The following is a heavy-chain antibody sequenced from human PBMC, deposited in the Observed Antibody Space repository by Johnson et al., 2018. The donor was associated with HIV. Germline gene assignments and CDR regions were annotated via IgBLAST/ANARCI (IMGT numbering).Heavy chain of an antibody. Sequence: VQLVESGGGVVQPGRSLRLSCAASGFTFSSYAMHWVRQAPGKGLEWVAVISNDGSNKYYADSVKGRFTISRDNSKNTLYLQMNSLRAEDTAVYYCARDDLGNPFSSYDAFDIWGQGTMVTVSS. CDR2: ISNDGSNK. D-gene: IGHD6-13*01. J-gene: IGHJ3*02. V-gene: IGHV3-30-3*01. CDR3: ARDDLGNPFSSYDAFDI. CDR1: GFTFSSYA.